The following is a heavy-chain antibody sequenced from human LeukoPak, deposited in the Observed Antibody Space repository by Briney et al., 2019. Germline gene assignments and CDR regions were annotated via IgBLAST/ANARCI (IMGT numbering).Heavy chain of an antibody. V-gene: IGHV1-69*06. D-gene: IGHD1-1*01. CDR3: ARAHRNDVAHYYYYYYMDV. Sequence: GASVKVSCKACGGTFSSYASSWVRQAPGQGLEWMGGIIPIFGTANYAQKFQGRVTITADKSTSTAYMELSSLRSEDTAVYYCARAHRNDVAHYYYYYYMDVWGKGTTVTVSS. CDR1: GGTFSSYA. CDR2: IIPIFGTA. J-gene: IGHJ6*03.